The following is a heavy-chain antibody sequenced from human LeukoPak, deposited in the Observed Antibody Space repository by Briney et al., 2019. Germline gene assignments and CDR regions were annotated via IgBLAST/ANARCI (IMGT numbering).Heavy chain of an antibody. J-gene: IGHJ4*02. CDR1: GYTFTGYY. D-gene: IGHD1-26*01. Sequence: GASVTVSCKASGYTFTGYYMHWVRQAPGQGLELMGWINPNSGGTNYAQKFQGRVTMTRDTSISTAYMELSRLRSDDTAVYYCARGQGKWRASSFDYWGQGTLVTVSS. V-gene: IGHV1-2*02. CDR3: ARGQGKWRASSFDY. CDR2: INPNSGGT.